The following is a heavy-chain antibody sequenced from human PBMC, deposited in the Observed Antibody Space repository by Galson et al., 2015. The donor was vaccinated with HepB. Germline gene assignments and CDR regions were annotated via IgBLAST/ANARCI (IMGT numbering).Heavy chain of an antibody. CDR1: GGTFSSYA. D-gene: IGHD6-13*01. CDR3: ARDGVAAAGDNYYYMDV. J-gene: IGHJ6*03. Sequence: SVKASCKASGGTFSSYAISWVRQAPGQGLEWMGGIIPIFGTANYAQKFQGRVTITADESTSTAYMELSSLRSEDTAVYYCARDGVAAAGDNYYYMDVWGKGTTVTVSS. V-gene: IGHV1-69*13. CDR2: IIPIFGTA.